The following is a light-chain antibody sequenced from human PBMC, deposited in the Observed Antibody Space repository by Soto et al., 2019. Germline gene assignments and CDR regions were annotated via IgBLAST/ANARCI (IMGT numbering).Light chain of an antibody. CDR1: QEISNY. Sequence: DIQMIQSPSSLSASVGDRDTITCQASQEISNYLNWYQQKPGKAPKLLIYDASNLERGVPSRLSGRGSGKDFTVTISSLQAEDFATYYCQQHDHLPRTFGRGTKVEIK. CDR3: QQHDHLPRT. J-gene: IGKJ1*01. V-gene: IGKV1-33*01. CDR2: DAS.